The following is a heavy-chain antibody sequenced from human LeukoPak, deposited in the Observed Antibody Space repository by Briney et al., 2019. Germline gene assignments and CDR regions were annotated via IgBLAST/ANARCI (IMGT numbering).Heavy chain of an antibody. Sequence: ASVKVSCKASGYTFTGYYMHWVRQAPGQGLEWMGWINPNSGGTNYAQKFQGRVTMTRDTSISTAYMELSRLRSDDTAVYYCARVPYDFWSGYSTFDYWGQGTLVTVSS. CDR1: GYTFTGYY. J-gene: IGHJ4*02. CDR3: ARVPYDFWSGYSTFDY. CDR2: INPNSGGT. V-gene: IGHV1-2*02. D-gene: IGHD3-3*01.